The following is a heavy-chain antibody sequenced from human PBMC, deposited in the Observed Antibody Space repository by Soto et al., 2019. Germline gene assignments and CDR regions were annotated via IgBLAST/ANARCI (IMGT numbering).Heavy chain of an antibody. CDR1: GGTFSSYA. D-gene: IGHD3-16*01. J-gene: IGHJ6*02. Sequence: QVQLVQSGAEVKKPGSSVKVSCKASGGTFSSYAISWVRQAPGQGLEWMGGIIPIFGTANYAQKFQGRVTITADKSTSTAYMELSSLRSEDTAVYYCARDRGGPPEGDYYYGMDVWGQGTTVTVSS. V-gene: IGHV1-69*06. CDR2: IIPIFGTA. CDR3: ARDRGGPPEGDYYYGMDV.